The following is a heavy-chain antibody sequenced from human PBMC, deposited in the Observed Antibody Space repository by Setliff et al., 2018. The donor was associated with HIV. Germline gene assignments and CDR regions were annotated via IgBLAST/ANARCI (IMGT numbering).Heavy chain of an antibody. CDR1: GFTFSDYT. V-gene: IGHV3-48*04. CDR2: ISDSGRTI. J-gene: IGHJ5*02. CDR3: AKMGATWFDP. D-gene: IGHD1-26*01. Sequence: GGSLRLSCAASGFTFSDYTMNWVRQAPGKGLEWLSYISDSGRTIYYAGSVKGRFTISRDNAKNSLYLQMNRLRAEDTAVYYCAKMGATWFDPWGPEPWSPSPQ.